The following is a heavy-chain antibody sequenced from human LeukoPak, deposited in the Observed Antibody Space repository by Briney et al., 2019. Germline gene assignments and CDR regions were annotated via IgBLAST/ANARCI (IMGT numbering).Heavy chain of an antibody. V-gene: IGHV1-69*13. J-gene: IGHJ4*02. CDR2: IIPIFGTA. CDR1: GGNFSSYA. CDR3: ARGVVATIFGFDY. D-gene: IGHD5-12*01. Sequence: ASVKVSCKASGGNFSSYAISWVRQAPGQGLEWMGGIIPIFGTANYAQKFQGRVTITADESTSTAYMELSSLRSEDTAVYYCARGVVATIFGFDYWGQGTLVTVSS.